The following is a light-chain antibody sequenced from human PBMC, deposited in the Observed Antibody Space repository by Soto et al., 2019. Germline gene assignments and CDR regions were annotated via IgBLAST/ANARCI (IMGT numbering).Light chain of an antibody. V-gene: IGKV4-1*01. Sequence: IVMTQSPDSLAVSLGERATINCKSSQSIFYSSNNKNFLAWYQQKPGQPPKLLIYWASTRESGVPDRFSGSESVTDFTLTISSLQAEDVAVYDCQQYYNTPPTFGGGTKVEIK. J-gene: IGKJ4*01. CDR3: QQYYNTPPT. CDR2: WAS. CDR1: QSIFYSSNNKNF.